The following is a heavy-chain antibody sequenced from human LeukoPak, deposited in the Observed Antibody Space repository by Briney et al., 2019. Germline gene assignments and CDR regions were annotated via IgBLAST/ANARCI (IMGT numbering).Heavy chain of an antibody. Sequence: SETLSLTCTVSGGSISSYYWSWIRQPAGKGLEWIGRIYTSGSTNYNPSLKSRVTMSVDTSKNQFSLKLSSVTAADTAVYYCARVGYCSGGSCLIFDYWGQGTLVTVSS. CDR3: ARVGYCSGGSCLIFDY. CDR1: GGSISSYY. CDR2: IYTSGST. D-gene: IGHD2-15*01. V-gene: IGHV4-4*07. J-gene: IGHJ4*02.